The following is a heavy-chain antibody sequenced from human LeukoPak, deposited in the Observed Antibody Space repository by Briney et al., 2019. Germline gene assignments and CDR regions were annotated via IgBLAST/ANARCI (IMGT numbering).Heavy chain of an antibody. Sequence: PGGSLRLSCAASGFTFSSYAMHWVPQAPGKGPEYVSVISSNGGSTYYANSVKGRFTISRDNSKNTLYLQMGSLRAEDMAVYYCARGGLLWFGELSGYWGQGNLVTVSS. J-gene: IGHJ4*02. CDR2: ISSNGGST. CDR1: GFTFSSYA. D-gene: IGHD3-10*01. V-gene: IGHV3-64*01. CDR3: ARGGLLWFGELSGY.